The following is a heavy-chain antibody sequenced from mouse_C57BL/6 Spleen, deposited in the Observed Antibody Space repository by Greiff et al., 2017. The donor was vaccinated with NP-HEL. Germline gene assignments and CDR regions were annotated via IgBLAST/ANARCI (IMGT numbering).Heavy chain of an antibody. CDR3: TTRGKHYYAMDY. Sequence: VQLKQSGAELVRPGASVKLSCTASGFNVKDYYMHWVKQRPEQGLEWIGRIDPEDGDTEYAPKFQGKATMTADTSSNTAYLQLSSLTSEDTAVYYCTTRGKHYYAMDYWGQGTSVTVSS. V-gene: IGHV14-1*01. CDR2: IDPEDGDT. J-gene: IGHJ4*01. CDR1: GFNVKDYY.